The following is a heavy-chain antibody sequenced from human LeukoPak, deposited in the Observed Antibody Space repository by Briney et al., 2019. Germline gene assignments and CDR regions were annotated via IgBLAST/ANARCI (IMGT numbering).Heavy chain of an antibody. CDR1: GGSISSYY. CDR2: IYYSGST. CDR3: ARHYSYGGKVPYYFDY. D-gene: IGHD4-23*01. Sequence: SETLSLTCTVSGGSISSYYWSWIRQPPGKGLEWIGYIYYSGSTNYNPSLKSRVTISVDTSKNQFSLKLSSVTAADTAVYYCARHYSYGGKVPYYFDYWGQGTLVTVSS. V-gene: IGHV4-59*08. J-gene: IGHJ4*02.